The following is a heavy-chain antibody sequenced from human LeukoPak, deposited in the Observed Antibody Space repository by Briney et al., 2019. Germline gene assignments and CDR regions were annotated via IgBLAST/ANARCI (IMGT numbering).Heavy chain of an antibody. CDR2: IYYSGST. CDR3: ARDLAVAEGSNWFDP. Sequence: SETLSLTCTVSGGSISSYYWCWIRQPPGKGLEWIGYIYYSGSTNYNPSLKSRVTISVDTSKNQFSLKLSSVTAADTAVYYCARDLAVAEGSNWFDPWGQGTLVTVSS. J-gene: IGHJ5*02. CDR1: GGSISSYY. V-gene: IGHV4-59*01. D-gene: IGHD6-19*01.